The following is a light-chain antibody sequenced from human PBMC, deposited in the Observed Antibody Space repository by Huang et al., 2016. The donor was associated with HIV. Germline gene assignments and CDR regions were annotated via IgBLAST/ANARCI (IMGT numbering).Light chain of an antibody. CDR2: AVS. Sequence: DIQMTQSPSSLSASVGDRVTITCRASQSISTYLTWYQQKPGKAPKVLIYAVSSLERGVPSRFSGSVSGTDFTLTISSLQPEDFATYYCQQGYSTPLTFGKGTRLEIK. J-gene: IGKJ5*01. CDR1: QSISTY. CDR3: QQGYSTPLT. V-gene: IGKV1-39*01.